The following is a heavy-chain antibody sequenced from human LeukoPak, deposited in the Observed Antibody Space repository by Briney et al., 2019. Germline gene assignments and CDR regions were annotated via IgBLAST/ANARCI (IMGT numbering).Heavy chain of an antibody. J-gene: IGHJ4*02. CDR2: ISYDGSNE. V-gene: IGHV3-30*01. Sequence: PGRSLRLSCAASGFTLSSYAMHWVHQAPGKGLEWGAIISYDGSNEHYADSVKGRFTISRDNSKNTLYLQMNSLRAEDTAIYYCTRGRGSYSLDYWGRGTLVTVSS. CDR1: GFTLSSYA. CDR3: TRGRGSYSLDY. D-gene: IGHD1-26*01.